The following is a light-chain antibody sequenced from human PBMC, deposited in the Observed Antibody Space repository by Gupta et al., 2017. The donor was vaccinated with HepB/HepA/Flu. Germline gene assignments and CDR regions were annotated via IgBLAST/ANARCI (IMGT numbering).Light chain of an antibody. V-gene: IGKV1-39*01. CDR2: AAS. J-gene: IGKJ1*01. Sequence: DIQMTQSPSSPSASVGDRVTITCRASQTIRSFLNWYQHKPGKAPKLLIYAASTLQSGVPSRFSGSGSGTDFKLTSSSLRPEEFSKYYCEQSFRIPMFGPGTKVEIK. CDR3: EQSFRIPM. CDR1: QTIRSF.